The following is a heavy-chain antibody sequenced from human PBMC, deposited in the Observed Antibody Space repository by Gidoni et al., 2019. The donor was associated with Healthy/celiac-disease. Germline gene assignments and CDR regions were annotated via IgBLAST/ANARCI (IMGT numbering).Heavy chain of an antibody. J-gene: IGHJ4*02. Sequence: QVQLVESGGGVVQPGRSLRLSCAASGFTFSSYGMHWVRQAPGKGLEWVAVIWYDGSNKYYADSVKGRFTISRDNSKNTLYLQMNSLRAEDTAVYYCARGRIGDYFDYWGQGTLVTVSS. CDR1: GFTFSSYG. CDR3: ARGRIGDYFDY. V-gene: IGHV3-33*01. CDR2: IWYDGSNK. D-gene: IGHD2-15*01.